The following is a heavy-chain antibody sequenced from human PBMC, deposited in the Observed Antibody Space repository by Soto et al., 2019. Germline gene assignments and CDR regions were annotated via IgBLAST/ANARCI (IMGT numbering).Heavy chain of an antibody. Sequence: SETLSLTCTVSGGSITSGTYYWGRIRQPPGKGLEWIGYIYHSGSTYYNPSLKSRVTISVDRSKNQFSLKLSSVTAADTAVYYCASQLGYCSSTSCRKNNWFDPWGQGTLVTVSS. V-gene: IGHV4-39*07. J-gene: IGHJ5*02. CDR1: GGSITSGTYY. CDR2: IYHSGST. D-gene: IGHD2-2*01. CDR3: ASQLGYCSSTSCRKNNWFDP.